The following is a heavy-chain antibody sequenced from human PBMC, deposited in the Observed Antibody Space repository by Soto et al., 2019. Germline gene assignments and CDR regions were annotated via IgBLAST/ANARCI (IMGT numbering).Heavy chain of an antibody. CDR3: AKVPVDYYGMDV. J-gene: IGHJ6*02. CDR2: ISYDGSSN. Sequence: PGGSRRLSCAASGLTFSSHGMHWLRRAPGKGLGWAAVISYDGSSNYYSVSVKGRFTISRDNSKNTLYLQMNSLRAEDTAVYYCAKVPVDYYGMDVWGQGTTVTVSS. CDR1: GLTFSSHG. V-gene: IGHV3-30*18.